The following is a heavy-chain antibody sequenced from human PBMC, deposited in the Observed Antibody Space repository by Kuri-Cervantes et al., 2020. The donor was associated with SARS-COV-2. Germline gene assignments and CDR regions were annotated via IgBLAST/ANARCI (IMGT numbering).Heavy chain of an antibody. Sequence: LSLTCAASGFNFSRTDMHWVRQAPGKGLEWMALISHDGKNKKCIASGKGRFTISRDNSQNTLYLHMKSLRSEDTAMYYCAKDRVGVQDFWGQGTLVTVSS. D-gene: IGHD2-21*01. J-gene: IGHJ4*02. V-gene: IGHV3-30*18. CDR3: AKDRVGVQDF. CDR2: ISHDGKNK. CDR1: GFNFSRTD.